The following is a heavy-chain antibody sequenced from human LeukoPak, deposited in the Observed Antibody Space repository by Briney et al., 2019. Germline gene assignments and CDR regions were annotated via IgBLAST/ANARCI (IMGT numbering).Heavy chain of an antibody. CDR2: IKQDGSEK. Sequence: GGSLRLSCAASGFTFSSYWMSWVRQAPGKGLEWVANIKQDGSEKYYVDSVKGRFTISRDNAKNSLYLQMNSLRAEDTAVYYCARGAPFWSGYPYYFDYWGQGTLVTVSS. D-gene: IGHD3-3*01. CDR3: ARGAPFWSGYPYYFDY. V-gene: IGHV3-7*01. CDR1: GFTFSSYW. J-gene: IGHJ4*02.